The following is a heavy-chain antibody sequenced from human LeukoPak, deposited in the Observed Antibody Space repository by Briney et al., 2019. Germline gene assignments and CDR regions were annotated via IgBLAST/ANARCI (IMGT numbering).Heavy chain of an antibody. CDR3: ARDIVVVVAASTYRPDHYYYYYYGMDV. J-gene: IGHJ6*02. CDR2: ISYDGSSK. CDR1: GFTFSSYA. D-gene: IGHD2-15*01. Sequence: GGSLRLSCAASGFTFSSYAMHWVRQAPGKGLEWVAVISYDGSSKYYADSVKGRFTISRDNSKNTLYLQMNSLRAEDTAVYYCARDIVVVVAASTYRPDHYYYYYYGMDVWGQGTTVTVSS. V-gene: IGHV3-30-3*01.